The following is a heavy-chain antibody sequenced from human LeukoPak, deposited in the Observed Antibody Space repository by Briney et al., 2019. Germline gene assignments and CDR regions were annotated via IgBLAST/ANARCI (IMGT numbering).Heavy chain of an antibody. V-gene: IGHV4-31*03. Sequence: PSETLSLTCTVSSGSITTGGYYWSWIRQHPGKGPEWIGNIYYSGSTYYNPSLKSRPIISIDTSKNQFSLKLTSVTAADTAVYYCARGRFLEWSDPSWFDPWGQGTLVTVSS. CDR2: IYYSGST. J-gene: IGHJ5*02. CDR1: SGSITTGGYY. CDR3: ARGRFLEWSDPSWFDP. D-gene: IGHD3-3*01.